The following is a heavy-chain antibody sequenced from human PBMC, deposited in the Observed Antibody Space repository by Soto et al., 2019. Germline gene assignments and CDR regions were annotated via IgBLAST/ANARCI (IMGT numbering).Heavy chain of an antibody. J-gene: IGHJ3*02. D-gene: IGHD3-22*01. CDR3: ARQTDSYYTFDAFDI. V-gene: IGHV4-39*01. Sequence: SETLSLTCTVSGGSISSSSYYWDWIRQPPGKGLEWIGNVYYSGSTNYNPSLESRVTISVDTSKNQFSLKLSSVTAADTAVYYCARQTDSYYTFDAFDIWGQGTMVTVSS. CDR2: VYYSGST. CDR1: GGSISSSSYY.